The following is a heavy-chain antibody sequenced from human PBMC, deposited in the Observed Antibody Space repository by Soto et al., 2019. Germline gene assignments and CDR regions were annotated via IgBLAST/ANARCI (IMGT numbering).Heavy chain of an antibody. CDR3: ARAGLALPYNGCDP. V-gene: IGHV6-1*01. J-gene: IGHJ5*02. D-gene: IGHD1-7*01. Sequence: PSQTLSLTCAISGDSVSSNSAAWNWIRQSPSRGLEWLGRTYYRSKWYNNYAVSVKSRITINPDTSKNQFSVQLNSVTPEDTAVYYCARAGLALPYNGCDPWGQGTLVTVSS. CDR1: GDSVSSNSAA. CDR2: TYYRSKWYN.